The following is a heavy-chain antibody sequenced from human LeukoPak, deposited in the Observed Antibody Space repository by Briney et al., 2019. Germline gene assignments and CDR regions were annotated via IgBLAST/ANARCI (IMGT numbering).Heavy chain of an antibody. V-gene: IGHV4-4*07. CDR3: ARVSLGTLRDGYNFFDY. CDR1: GGSISSYY. CDR2: IYTSGST. D-gene: IGHD5-24*01. Sequence: PSETLSLTCTVSGGSISSYYWSWIRQPAGKGLEWIGRIYTSGSTNYNPSLKSRVTMSVDMSKNQFSLKLSSVTAADTAVYYCARVSLGTLRDGYNFFDYWGQGTLVTVSS. J-gene: IGHJ4*02.